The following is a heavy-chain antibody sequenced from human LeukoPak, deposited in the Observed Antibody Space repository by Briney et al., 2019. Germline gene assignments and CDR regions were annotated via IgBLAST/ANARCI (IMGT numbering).Heavy chain of an antibody. CDR1: GDPITAPKW. D-gene: IGHD2-8*01. CDR2: IYHDRTT. Sequence: PSGTLSLTCTVSGDPITAPKWWSWVRQAPGEGLEWIGEIYHDRTTSFNPSLKSRLTISVDKSANQFFLNLNSVSATDTAVYYCVGRGLYGGTWLFEYWGQGALVTVSS. V-gene: IGHV4-4*02. J-gene: IGHJ4*02. CDR3: VGRGLYGGTWLFEY.